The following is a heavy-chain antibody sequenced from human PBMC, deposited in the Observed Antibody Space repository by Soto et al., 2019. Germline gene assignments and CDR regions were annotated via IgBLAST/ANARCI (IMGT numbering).Heavy chain of an antibody. V-gene: IGHV3-23*01. CDR3: AKDRRYSGSWNHLSGFDV. J-gene: IGHJ3*01. Sequence: EVQLLESGGGLVQPGGSLRLSCAASGFTFNNFAMNWVRQAPGKGLQWVSTISGSAASTFYADSVKGRFTISRDNLKNTLFLQMNSLRVEDTAIYYCAKDRRYSGSWNHLSGFDVWGQGTMVTVSS. D-gene: IGHD3-10*01. CDR1: GFTFNNFA. CDR2: ISGSAAST.